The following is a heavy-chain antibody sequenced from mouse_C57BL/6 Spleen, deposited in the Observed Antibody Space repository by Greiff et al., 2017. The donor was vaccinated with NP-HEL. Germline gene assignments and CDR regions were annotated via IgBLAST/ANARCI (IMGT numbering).Heavy chain of an antibody. CDR1: GYAFTNYL. CDR2: INPGSGGT. Sequence: VQLQQSGAELVRPGTSVKVPCKASGYAFTNYLIEWVKQRPGQGLEWIGVINPGSGGTNYNEKFKGKATLTADKSSSTAYMQLSSLTSEDSAVYFCARLAGGGNYWYFDVWGTGTTVTVSS. V-gene: IGHV1-54*01. D-gene: IGHD1-1*01. J-gene: IGHJ1*03. CDR3: ARLAGGGNYWYFDV.